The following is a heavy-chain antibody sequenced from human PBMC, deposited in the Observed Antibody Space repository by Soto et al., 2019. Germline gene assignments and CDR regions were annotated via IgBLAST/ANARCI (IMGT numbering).Heavy chain of an antibody. CDR3: ARDPGYCSGGSCQNWFDP. V-gene: IGHV4-30-4*01. J-gene: IGHJ5*02. D-gene: IGHD2-15*01. CDR1: GGSISSGNYY. Sequence: SETLSLTCTVSGGSISSGNYYWSWIRQPPGKGLEWIGYIRYSGSTYYNPSPKSRVTISVDTSKNQFSPKLSSVTAPDTAVYYCARDPGYCSGGSCQNWFDPWGQGTLVTVSS. CDR2: IRYSGST.